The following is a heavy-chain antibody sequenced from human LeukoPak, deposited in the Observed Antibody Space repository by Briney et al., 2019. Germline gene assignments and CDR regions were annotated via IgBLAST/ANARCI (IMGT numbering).Heavy chain of an antibody. CDR3: ARDIPAMYSSSWTLDY. D-gene: IGHD6-13*01. CDR1: GFTFSSYA. J-gene: IGHJ4*02. Sequence: GRSLRLSCAASGFTFSSYAMHWVRQAPGKGLEWVAVISYDGSNKYYADSVKGRFTISRGNSKNTLYLQMNSLRAEDTAVYYCARDIPAMYSSSWTLDYWGQGTLVTVSS. V-gene: IGHV3-30-3*01. CDR2: ISYDGSNK.